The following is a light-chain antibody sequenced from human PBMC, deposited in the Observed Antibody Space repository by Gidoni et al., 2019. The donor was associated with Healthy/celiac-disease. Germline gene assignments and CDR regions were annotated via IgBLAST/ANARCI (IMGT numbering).Light chain of an antibody. Sequence: DIQMTQSPSTLSAPVGDRDTITRRARQSISSWLAWYQQKPGKATQLLIYKASSLESGVPSRFSGSESGPEFTLTISSLQPDDFAPYYCQQYNSYWTFGQGTKVEIK. V-gene: IGKV1-5*03. CDR2: KAS. CDR3: QQYNSYWT. J-gene: IGKJ1*01. CDR1: QSISSW.